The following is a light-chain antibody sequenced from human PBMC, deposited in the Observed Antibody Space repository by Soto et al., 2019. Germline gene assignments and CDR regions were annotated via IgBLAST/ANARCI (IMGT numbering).Light chain of an antibody. CDR1: SSNIGSNT. CDR3: AAWDDSLNGRWV. J-gene: IGLJ3*02. V-gene: IGLV1-44*01. Sequence: QSVLTQPPSASGTPGQRVTISCSGSSSNIGSNTVNWYQQLPGTAPKLLIYSNNQRPSGVPDRFSGSKSGTSASLAISGLQSEDEADYHCAAWDDSLNGRWVFGGGTKLTVL. CDR2: SNN.